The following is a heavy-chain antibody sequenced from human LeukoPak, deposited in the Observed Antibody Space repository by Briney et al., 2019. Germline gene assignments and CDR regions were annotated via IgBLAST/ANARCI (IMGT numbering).Heavy chain of an antibody. V-gene: IGHV4-30-4*01. CDR3: AGRGYAMAY. CDR2: IHHSGTT. J-gene: IGHJ4*02. CDR1: GGPISGTDYY. D-gene: IGHD5-12*01. Sequence: PSETLSLTCSVSGGPISGTDYYWSWIRQPPGKGLEWIGYIHHSGTTSYNPSLKSRITISVDPSMNQFSLKLTSMTAADTAVYYCAGRGYAMAYWGQGTLVTVSS.